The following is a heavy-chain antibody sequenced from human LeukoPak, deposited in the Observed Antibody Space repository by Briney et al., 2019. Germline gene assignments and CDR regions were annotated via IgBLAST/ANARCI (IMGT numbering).Heavy chain of an antibody. D-gene: IGHD1-26*01. V-gene: IGHV3-21*01. CDR2: ISSSSSYI. CDR1: GFTFSGSA. CDR3: ARDYSGSYYFDY. Sequence: GGSLRLSCAASGFTFSGSAPHWVRQAPGKGLEWVSSISSSSSYIYYADSVKGRFTISRDNAKNSLYLQMNSLRAEDTAVYYCARDYSGSYYFDYWGQGTLVTVSS. J-gene: IGHJ4*02.